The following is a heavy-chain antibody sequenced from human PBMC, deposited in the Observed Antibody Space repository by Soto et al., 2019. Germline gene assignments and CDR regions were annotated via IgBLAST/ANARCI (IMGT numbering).Heavy chain of an antibody. CDR2: IIPIFGTA. D-gene: IGHD2-2*01. J-gene: IGHJ6*02. V-gene: IGHV1-69*06. CDR3: ASHLFRAPPPSMIVVVPAATYYYYGMDV. CDR1: GGTFSSYA. Sequence: QVQLVQSGAEVKKPGSSVKVSCKASGGTFSSYAISWVRQAPGQGLKWMGGIIPIFGTANYAQKFQGRVTITADKSMSTGYMELSSLRSEDTAVYHCASHLFRAPPPSMIVVVPAATYYYYGMDVWGQGTTVTVSS.